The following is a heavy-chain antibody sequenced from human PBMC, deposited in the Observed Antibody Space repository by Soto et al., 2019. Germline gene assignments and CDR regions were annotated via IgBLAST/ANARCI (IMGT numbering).Heavy chain of an antibody. D-gene: IGHD3-16*01. CDR2: IYWDDDK. Sequence: QITLKESGPTLVKPTQTLTLTCTFSGFSLSTSGVGVGWIRQPPGKALEWLALIYWDDDKPYSPSLKSRLTIPKDTSKNQVVLTMTNMHPVDTATYYCAHTFSRLFNYWGQGTLVTVSS. CDR3: AHTFSRLFNY. J-gene: IGHJ4*02. CDR1: GFSLSTSGVG. V-gene: IGHV2-5*02.